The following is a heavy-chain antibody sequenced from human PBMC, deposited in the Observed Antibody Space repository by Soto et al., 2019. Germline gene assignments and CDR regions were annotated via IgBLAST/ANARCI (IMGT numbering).Heavy chain of an antibody. CDR2: IYYSGTT. CDR3: ARTDSSGYYVGY. Sequence: QVQLQESGPGLVKPSQTLSLTCTVSGGSINSGGYYWSWIRQYPGKGLEWIGYIYYSGTTYYNPSLKSRVTISLDTSEIQFSLKLSSVTAADTAVYYCARTDSSGYYVGYWGQGTLVTVSS. CDR1: GGSINSGGYY. D-gene: IGHD3-22*01. V-gene: IGHV4-31*03. J-gene: IGHJ4*02.